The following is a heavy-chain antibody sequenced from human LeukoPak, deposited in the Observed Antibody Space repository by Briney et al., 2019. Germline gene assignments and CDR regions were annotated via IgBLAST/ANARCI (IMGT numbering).Heavy chain of an antibody. CDR1: GGSISSYY. V-gene: IGHV4-4*07. J-gene: IGHJ4*02. Sequence: SQTLSLTCTVSGGSISSYYWSWIRQPAGKGLEWIGRIYTSGSTNYNPSLKSRVAMSVDTSKNQFSLKLSSVTAADTAVYYCARGIAAAEFDYWGQGTLVTVSS. D-gene: IGHD6-13*01. CDR3: ARGIAAAEFDY. CDR2: IYTSGST.